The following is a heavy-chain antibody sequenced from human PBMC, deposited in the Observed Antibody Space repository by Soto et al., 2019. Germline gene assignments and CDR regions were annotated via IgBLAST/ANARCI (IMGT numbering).Heavy chain of an antibody. Sequence: QVQLVESGGGVVQPGRSLRLSCAASGFTFSSYGMHWVRQAPGKGLEWVAVIWYDGSNKYYADSVKGRFTISRDNSKNTLYLQMNSLRAEETAVYYCARESQYYYDNWGQGTLVTVSS. D-gene: IGHD3-22*01. V-gene: IGHV3-33*01. CDR1: GFTFSSYG. CDR2: IWYDGSNK. CDR3: ARESQYYYDN. J-gene: IGHJ1*01.